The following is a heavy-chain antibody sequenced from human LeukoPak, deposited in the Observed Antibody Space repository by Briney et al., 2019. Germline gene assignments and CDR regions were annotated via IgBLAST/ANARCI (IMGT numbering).Heavy chain of an antibody. CDR2: INHSGST. CDR1: GGSFSGYY. D-gene: IGHD3-22*01. J-gene: IGHJ4*02. V-gene: IGHV4-34*01. Sequence: SETLSLTCAVYGGSFSGYYWSWIRQPPGKGLEWIGEINHSGSTNYNPSLKSRVTISVDTSKNQFSLRLSSVTAADTAVYYCARGPPPFYYDSSGYTFDYWGQGTLVTVSS. CDR3: ARGPPPFYYDSSGYTFDY.